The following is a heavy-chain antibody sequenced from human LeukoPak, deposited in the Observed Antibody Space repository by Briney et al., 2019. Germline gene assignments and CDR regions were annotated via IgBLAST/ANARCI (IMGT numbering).Heavy chain of an antibody. CDR3: ARDHLGSTSPYGMDV. CDR1: GFTFNTYT. V-gene: IGHV3-30-3*01. CDR2: ISYDGNNK. D-gene: IGHD2-2*01. Sequence: GGSLRLSCAASGFTFNTYTMHWVRQAPGQGLEWVAVISYDGNNKNYADSVKGRFTISRDNSRNTLYLQMNSLRAEDTAVYYCARDHLGSTSPYGMDVWGQGTTVTVSS. J-gene: IGHJ6*02.